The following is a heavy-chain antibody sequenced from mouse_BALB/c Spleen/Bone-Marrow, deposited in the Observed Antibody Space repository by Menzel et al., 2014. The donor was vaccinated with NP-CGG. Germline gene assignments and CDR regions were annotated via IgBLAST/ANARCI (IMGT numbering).Heavy chain of an antibody. J-gene: IGHJ3*01. D-gene: IGHD1-1*01. CDR1: GFNIKDTY. CDR2: IGPANGNT. CDR3: AAYYGGSSVGFAY. Sequence: VELQQSGAEFVKPGVSVKLSCTASGFNIKDTYMHWVKQRPEQGLEWIGRIGPANGNTNYDPKFQGKATITADTSSNTAYLQLSRLTSEDTAVYYCAAYYGGSSVGFAYWGQGTLVTVSA. V-gene: IGHV14-3*02.